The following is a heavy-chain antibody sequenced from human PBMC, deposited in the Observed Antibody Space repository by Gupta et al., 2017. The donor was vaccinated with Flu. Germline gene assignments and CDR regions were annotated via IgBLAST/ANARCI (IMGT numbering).Heavy chain of an antibody. V-gene: IGHV1-2*06. J-gene: IGHJ4*02. CDR2: INPNSGGV. D-gene: IGHD2-2*01. Sequence: GQGLEWLGRINPNSGGVKDAQKFQGRVTMTSDTFISTVYMDRSRLRFDDTARYYCARVGYCSTTSCYEPFDYWGLGTLVTVSS. CDR3: ARVGYCSTTSCYEPFDY.